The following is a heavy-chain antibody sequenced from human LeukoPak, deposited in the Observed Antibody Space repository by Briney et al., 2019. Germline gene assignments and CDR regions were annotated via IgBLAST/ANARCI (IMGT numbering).Heavy chain of an antibody. CDR3: ARDKGDYDTSGSLFVF. D-gene: IGHD3-22*01. J-gene: IGHJ4*02. Sequence: GGSLRLSCAASGFTFSSSAMSWARQVPRKGLEWVANIKQDGGEIYYVDSVKGRFTISRDNAKSSLYLQMNSLRVGDTAVYYCARDKGDYDTSGSLFVFGGQGTLVTVSS. CDR2: IKQDGGEI. V-gene: IGHV3-7*03. CDR1: GFTFSSSA.